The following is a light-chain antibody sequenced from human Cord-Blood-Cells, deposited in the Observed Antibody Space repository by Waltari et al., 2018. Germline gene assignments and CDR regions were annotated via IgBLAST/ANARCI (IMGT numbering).Light chain of an antibody. CDR3: QVWDSSSDHYV. Sequence: SYVLTQPPSVSVAPGKTARITCGGNNIGSKSVHWYQQKPGQAPVLVIYYDSDRPSGSPERFAGSNAGNTATLTISRVEDGDEADYYCQVWDSSSDHYVFGTGTKVTVL. CDR1: NIGSKS. J-gene: IGLJ1*01. V-gene: IGLV3-21*04. CDR2: YDS.